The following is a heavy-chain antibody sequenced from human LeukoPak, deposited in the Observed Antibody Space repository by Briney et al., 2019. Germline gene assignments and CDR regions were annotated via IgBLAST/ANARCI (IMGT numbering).Heavy chain of an antibody. CDR1: GGSISTYY. CDR2: IYNSGST. CDR3: ARGGYSYGYDDDLDY. V-gene: IGHV4-59*01. Sequence: SETLSLTCTVSGGSISTYYWSWIRQRPGKGLEWIGYIYNSGSTNYNPSLKSRVTISVDTSKNKFSLKLSSVTAADTAVYYCARGGYSYGYDDDLDYWAQGTLVTVSS. D-gene: IGHD5-18*01. J-gene: IGHJ4*02.